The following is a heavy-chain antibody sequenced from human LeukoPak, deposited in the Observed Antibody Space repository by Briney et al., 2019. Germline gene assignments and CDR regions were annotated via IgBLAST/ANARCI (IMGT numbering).Heavy chain of an antibody. D-gene: IGHD4-11*01. CDR1: GFTFNSFV. Sequence: GGSLRLSCAASGFTFNSFVMSWVRQAPGRELEWVSLISRGGDTTYYADSVKGRFTVSRDNSKNTLFLQMTSLRAEDTALYYCAKTSRAYSNYDSPYDYWGQGTLVTVSS. J-gene: IGHJ4*02. CDR2: ISRGGDTT. CDR3: AKTSRAYSNYDSPYDY. V-gene: IGHV3-23*01.